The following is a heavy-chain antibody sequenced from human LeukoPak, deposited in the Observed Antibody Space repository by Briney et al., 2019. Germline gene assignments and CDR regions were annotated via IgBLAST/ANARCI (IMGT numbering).Heavy chain of an antibody. V-gene: IGHV4-4*09. CDR1: GDSVSSGY. J-gene: IGHJ1*01. Sequence: SATLSLTSNVSGDSVSSGYWSWIRQSPGKGLEWIGFIQDSGITDYNPSLKSRLLMSVDTSKNQFSLNLRSVTAADTAVYYCAGRGHRYSRDWGQGILVTISS. D-gene: IGHD2-15*01. CDR3: AGRGHRYSRD. CDR2: IQDSGIT.